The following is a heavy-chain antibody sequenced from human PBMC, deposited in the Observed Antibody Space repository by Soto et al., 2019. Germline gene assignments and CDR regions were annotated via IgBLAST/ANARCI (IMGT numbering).Heavy chain of an antibody. Sequence: QSPTLSLTCAISGDSVSSNSAAWNWIRQSPSRGLEWLGRTYYRSKWYNDYAVSVKSRITINPDTSKNQFSLQLNSVTPEDTAVYYCARDGDCSSTSCYVRLLFAPNTNWFDPWGQGTLVTVSS. J-gene: IGHJ5*02. CDR2: TYYRSKWYN. CDR1: GDSVSSNSAA. CDR3: ARDGDCSSTSCYVRLLFAPNTNWFDP. D-gene: IGHD2-2*01. V-gene: IGHV6-1*01.